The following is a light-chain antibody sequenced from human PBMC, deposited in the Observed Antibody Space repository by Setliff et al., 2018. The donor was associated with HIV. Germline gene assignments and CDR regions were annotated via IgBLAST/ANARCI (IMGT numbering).Light chain of an antibody. CDR1: SSDVGGYNY. CDR3: SSYTSSSLGYV. Sequence: QSALTQPRSVSGSPGQSVTISCTGSSSDVGGYNYVSWYQQHPGKAPKLMIYEVSNRPSGVSNRFSGSKSGNTASLTISGLQAEDEADYYCSSYTSSSLGYVFGTGTKVTVL. V-gene: IGLV2-14*01. CDR2: EVS. J-gene: IGLJ1*01.